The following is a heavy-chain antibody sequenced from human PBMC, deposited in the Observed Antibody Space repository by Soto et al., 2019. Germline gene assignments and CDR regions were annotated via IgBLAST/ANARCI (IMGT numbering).Heavy chain of an antibody. CDR3: AREENCSDGICYSEYFQR. CDR1: GYIFTAYS. J-gene: IGHJ1*01. Sequence: GASVKVSCKASGYIFTAYSMHWVRQAPGQRLEWMGVVNPSGGSTNYAQKLQGRITMTRDTSTSTVYMDLSSLTSEDTAVYYFAREENCSDGICYSEYFQRWGQGTLVTVSS. D-gene: IGHD2-15*01. V-gene: IGHV1-46*01. CDR2: VNPSGGST.